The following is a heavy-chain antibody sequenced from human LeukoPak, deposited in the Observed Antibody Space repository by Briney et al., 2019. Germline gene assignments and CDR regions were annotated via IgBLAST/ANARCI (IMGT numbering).Heavy chain of an antibody. CDR1: GFTLSSYA. CDR3: ARDVEMAH. D-gene: IGHD5-24*01. CDR2: ISYDGSNK. J-gene: IGHJ4*02. V-gene: IGHV3-30-3*01. Sequence: SGGSLRLSCAASGFTLSSYAMHWVRQAPGKGLEWVAVISYDGSNKYYADSVKGRFTISRDNSKNTLYLQMNSLRAEDTAVYYCARDVEMAHWGQGTLVTVSS.